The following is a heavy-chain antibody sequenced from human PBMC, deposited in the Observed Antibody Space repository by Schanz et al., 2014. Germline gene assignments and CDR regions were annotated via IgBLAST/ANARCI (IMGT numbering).Heavy chain of an antibody. CDR1: GFNLRSYS. J-gene: IGHJ3*01. Sequence: QLVESGGGLVKPGGSLRLSCATSGFNLRSYSMNWVRQAPGGGLEWVSSISATSNFVHYAASVEGRFTVSRDNANNVMYLQMNTLRVGDTHMYYCARDTLSFGDINDAFDVWGHGTMVTVS. CDR3: ARDTLSFGDINDAFDV. V-gene: IGHV3-21*01. D-gene: IGHD3-10*01. CDR2: ISATSNFV.